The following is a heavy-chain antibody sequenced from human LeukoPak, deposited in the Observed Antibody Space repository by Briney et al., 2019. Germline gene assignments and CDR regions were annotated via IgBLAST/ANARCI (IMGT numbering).Heavy chain of an antibody. CDR1: GGSISSRSYY. V-gene: IGHV4-39*07. Sequence: PSETLSLTCTVSGGSISSRSYYWGWIRQPPGKGLEWIGSIYYSGSSYYNPSLKSRVTISVDTSKNYFSLKLSSVTAADTAVYYCARIGYSGYVPLFDYWGQGALVTVSS. J-gene: IGHJ4*02. CDR3: ARIGYSGYVPLFDY. D-gene: IGHD5-12*01. CDR2: IYYSGSS.